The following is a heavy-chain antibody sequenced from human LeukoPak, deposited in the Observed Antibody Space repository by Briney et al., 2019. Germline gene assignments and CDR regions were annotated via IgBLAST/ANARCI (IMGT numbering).Heavy chain of an antibody. D-gene: IGHD3-10*01. CDR2: IYYSGST. Sequence: PSETLSLTCTVSGGSISSSNYYWGWIRQPPGKGLEWIGSIYYSGSTYYNPSLKSRVTISVDTSKNQFSLKLSSVTAADTAVYYCARRVTMVRGVTRNYYYYMDVWGKGTTVTISS. J-gene: IGHJ6*03. CDR3: ARRVTMVRGVTRNYYYYMDV. CDR1: GGSISSSNYY. V-gene: IGHV4-39*01.